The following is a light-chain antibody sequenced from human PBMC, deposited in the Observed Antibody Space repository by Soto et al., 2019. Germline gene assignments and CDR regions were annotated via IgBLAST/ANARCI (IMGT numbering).Light chain of an antibody. CDR2: EVI. Sequence: QSALTQPASVSGSPGQSITISCTGTSSDVGVYNYVSWYQQHPGKAPKLMIYEVINRPSGVSDRFSGSMSGNRASLTISGLQAEDEADYYCSSYTTGSTVVFGGGTKVTVL. CDR3: SSYTTGSTVV. J-gene: IGLJ2*01. V-gene: IGLV2-14*01. CDR1: SSDVGVYNY.